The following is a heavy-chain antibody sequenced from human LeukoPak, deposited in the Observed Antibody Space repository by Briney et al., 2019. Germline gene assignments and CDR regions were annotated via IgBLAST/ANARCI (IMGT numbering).Heavy chain of an antibody. J-gene: IGHJ2*01. D-gene: IGHD2/OR15-2a*01. CDR2: VYTNGGKGGTDGGT. Sequence: PSETLSLTCTVSGDSFSSGTYYWNWIRQPPGKSLEWIGRVYTNGGKGGTDGGTKYNPSLESRVTISSDTSKNQFSLKLSSVTAADTAVYFCARRSLVNMGWFFDVWGRGTLVTVSS. CDR3: ARRSLVNMGWFFDV. V-gene: IGHV4-61*02. CDR1: GDSFSSGTYY.